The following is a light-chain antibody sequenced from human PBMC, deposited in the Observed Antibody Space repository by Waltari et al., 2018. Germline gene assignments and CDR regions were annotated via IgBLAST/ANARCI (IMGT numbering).Light chain of an antibody. V-gene: IGKV3-11*01. CDR1: QSVSSY. CDR3: QQRSDWPILT. J-gene: IGKJ4*01. CDR2: DSF. Sequence: EIVLTQSPATLSLSPGERATLSCRASQSVSSYLAWYQQKAGQAPRLLIYDSFNRATGIPARFSGSGSGTDFTLTISSLEPEDFAVYYCQQRSDWPILTFGGGTKLEIK.